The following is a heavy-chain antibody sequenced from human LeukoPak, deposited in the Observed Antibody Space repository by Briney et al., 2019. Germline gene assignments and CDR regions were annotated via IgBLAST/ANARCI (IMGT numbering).Heavy chain of an antibody. CDR3: ARRSDYVSDY. CDR2: ISGSNSYI. Sequence: GGSLRLSCAASGFTFNSYSMNWVRQAPGKGLEWVSSISGSNSYIYYADSMKGRFTISRDNAKNSLYLQMNSLRAEDTAVYYCARRSDYVSDYWGQGTLVTVSS. D-gene: IGHD4-17*01. CDR1: GFTFNSYS. V-gene: IGHV3-21*01. J-gene: IGHJ4*02.